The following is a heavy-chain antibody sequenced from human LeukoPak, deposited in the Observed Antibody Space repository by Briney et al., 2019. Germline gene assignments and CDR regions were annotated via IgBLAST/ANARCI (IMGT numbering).Heavy chain of an antibody. CDR3: ARDSAAAASGDY. J-gene: IGHJ4*02. D-gene: IGHD6-13*01. V-gene: IGHV3-21*01. Sequence: GGSLRLSCAASGFTFSSYSMNWVRQAPGEGLEWVSSISSSSSYIYYADSVKGRFTISRDNAKNSLYLQMNSLRAEDTAVYYCARDSAAAASGDYWGQGTLVTVSS. CDR1: GFTFSSYS. CDR2: ISSSSSYI.